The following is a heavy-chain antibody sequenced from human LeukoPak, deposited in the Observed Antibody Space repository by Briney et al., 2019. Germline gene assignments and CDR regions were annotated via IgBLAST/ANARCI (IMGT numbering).Heavy chain of an antibody. D-gene: IGHD5-12*01. CDR1: GFTFSSYG. J-gene: IGHJ4*02. Sequence: PGGSLRLSCAASGFTFSSYGMSWVRQAPGKGLEWVSAISGSGGSTYYADSVKGRFTISRDNSKNTLYLQMNSLRAEDTAVYYCAKDQGYPQHRYDYWGQGTLVTVSS. V-gene: IGHV3-23*01. CDR3: AKDQGYPQHRYDY. CDR2: ISGSGGST.